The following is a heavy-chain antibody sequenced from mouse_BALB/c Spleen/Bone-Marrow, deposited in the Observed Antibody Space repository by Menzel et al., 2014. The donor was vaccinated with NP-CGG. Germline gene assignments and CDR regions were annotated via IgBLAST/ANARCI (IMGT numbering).Heavy chain of an antibody. CDR2: INPGSGGT. J-gene: IGHJ2*01. CDR3: ARGDYRSYYFDY. D-gene: IGHD2-14*01. Sequence: QVQLQQPGAELVRPGTSVKVSCKASGYAFTNYLIEWVKQRPGQGLEWIGVINPGSGGTNYNGKFKGKATLTADKSSSTAYMQLSSLTSDDSAVYFCARGDYRSYYFDYWGQGTTLTVSS. V-gene: IGHV1-54*01. CDR1: GYAFTNYL.